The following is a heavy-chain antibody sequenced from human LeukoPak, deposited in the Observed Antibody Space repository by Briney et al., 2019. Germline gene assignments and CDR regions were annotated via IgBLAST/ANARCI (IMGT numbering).Heavy chain of an antibody. V-gene: IGHV1-2*02. CDR2: INPNSGGT. CDR1: GYTFTGYY. Sequence: GASVKVSCKASGYTFTGYYMHWVRQAPGQGLEWMGWINPNSGGTNYAQKFHGTVTMTRNTSISTAYMELSRLRSDDTAVYDCARPCPQPKAFDYWGQGTLVTVSS. CDR3: ARPCPQPKAFDY. J-gene: IGHJ4*02.